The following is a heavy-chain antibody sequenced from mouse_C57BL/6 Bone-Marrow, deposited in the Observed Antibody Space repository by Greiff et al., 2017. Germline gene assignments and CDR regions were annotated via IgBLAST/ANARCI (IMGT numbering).Heavy chain of an antibody. CDR3: ARIVTRAMDY. D-gene: IGHD2-5*01. Sequence: EVKLMESGGGLVKPGGSLKLSCAASGFTFSDSGMHWVRQAPEKGLEWVAYISSGSSTIYYADTVQGRFTISRDNAKNTLFLQMTSLRSEDTAMYYCARIVTRAMDYWGQGTSVTVSS. CDR2: ISSGSSTI. J-gene: IGHJ4*01. CDR1: GFTFSDSG. V-gene: IGHV5-17*01.